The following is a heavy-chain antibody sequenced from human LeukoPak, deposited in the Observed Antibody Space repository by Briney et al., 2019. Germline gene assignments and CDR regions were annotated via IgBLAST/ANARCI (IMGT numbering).Heavy chain of an antibody. CDR2: IRYDGSNK. D-gene: IGHD5-24*01. CDR3: AKDKIEMATYYFDY. J-gene: IGHJ4*02. CDR1: GFTFSSYS. Sequence: PGGSLRLSCAASGFTFSSYSMNWVRQAPGKGLEWVAFIRYDGSNKYYADSVKGRFTISRDNSKNTLYLQMNSLRAEDTAVYYCAKDKIEMATYYFDYWGQGTLVTVSS. V-gene: IGHV3-30*02.